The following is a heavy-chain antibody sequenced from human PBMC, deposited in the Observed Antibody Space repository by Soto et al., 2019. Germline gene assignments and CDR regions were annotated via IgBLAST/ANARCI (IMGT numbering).Heavy chain of an antibody. CDR1: GGSFSGYY. V-gene: IGHV4-34*01. J-gene: IGHJ4*02. CDR3: ARDKITGLFDY. CDR2: MNLGGSS. Sequence: SETLSLTCALYGGSFSGYYWSWIRQTPGKRLERIGDMNLGGSSNYNPSHKRRDNISKDPSKNPFSLKLASVTAADMAVYYCARDKITGLFDYWGQGTLVTVSS. D-gene: IGHD2-8*02.